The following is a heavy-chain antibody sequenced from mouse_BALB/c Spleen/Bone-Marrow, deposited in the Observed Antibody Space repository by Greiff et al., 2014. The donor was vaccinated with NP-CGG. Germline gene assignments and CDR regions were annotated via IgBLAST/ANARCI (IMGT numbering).Heavy chain of an antibody. CDR2: IYPGTGSN. Sequence: LVESXAELVRPGASVKLSCKTSGYIFTSYWIHWIKQRSGQGLEWIARIYPGTGSNYYNEKFKGKATLTADKSSSTAYMQLSSLKSEDSAVYFCARTSNPAMDYWGQGTSVTVSS. CDR3: ARTSNPAMDY. J-gene: IGHJ4*01. V-gene: IGHV1S132*01. D-gene: IGHD2-5*01. CDR1: GYIFTSYW.